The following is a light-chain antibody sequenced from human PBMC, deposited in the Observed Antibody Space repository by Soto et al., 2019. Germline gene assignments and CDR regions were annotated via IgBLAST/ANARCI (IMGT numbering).Light chain of an antibody. CDR2: DTT. CDR1: TGAVTSSHY. J-gene: IGLJ2*01. V-gene: IGLV7-46*01. CDR3: LLYYSGPRGPRVV. Sequence: QAVVTQEPSLTVSPGGTVTLTCGSSTGAVTSSHYPYWFQQKPGQAPRTLIYDTTDKHSWTPARFSGSLLGGKGALTLSGAQPEDEADYYCLLYYSGPRGPRVVFGGGTKLTVL.